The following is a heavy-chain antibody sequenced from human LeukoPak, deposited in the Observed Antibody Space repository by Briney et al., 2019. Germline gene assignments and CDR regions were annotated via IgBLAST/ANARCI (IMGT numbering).Heavy chain of an antibody. D-gene: IGHD5-12*01. CDR3: ARQWGYPPFYYYYMDV. V-gene: IGHV4-39*01. J-gene: IGHJ6*03. CDR2: IYYSGST. CDR1: GDSISSTTYF. Sequence: PSETLPLTCTVSGDSISSTTYFWGWIRQPPGKGLEWIGSIYYSGSTYYNPSLKSRVTISVDTSKNQFSLKLSSVTAADTAVYYCARQWGYPPFYYYYMDVWGKGTTVTVSS.